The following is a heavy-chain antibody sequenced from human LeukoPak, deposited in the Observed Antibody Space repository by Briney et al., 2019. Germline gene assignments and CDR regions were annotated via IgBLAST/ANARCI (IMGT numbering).Heavy chain of an antibody. V-gene: IGHV4-39*07. D-gene: IGHD3-22*01. CDR2: IYYSGST. J-gene: IGHJ4*02. CDR3: ARDEITMIN. Sequence: PSETLSLTCTVSGGSISSSSYYWGWIRQPPGKGLEWIGSIYYSGSTYYNPSLKSRVTISVDTSKNQFSLKLSSVTAADTAVYYCARDEITMINWGQGTLVTVSS. CDR1: GGSISSSSYY.